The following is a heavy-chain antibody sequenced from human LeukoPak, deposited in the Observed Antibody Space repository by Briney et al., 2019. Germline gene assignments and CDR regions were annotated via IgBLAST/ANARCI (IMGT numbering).Heavy chain of an antibody. CDR1: GFTFSSYG. CDR3: ARDKGDYHTSGSLFVF. CDR2: ISRSSTTI. V-gene: IGHV3-48*01. J-gene: IGHJ4*02. D-gene: IGHD3-22*01. Sequence: PGGSLRLSCAASGFTFSSYGMNWVSQAPGKGLEWVSYISRSSTTIYYADSVKGRFTISRDNAKDSLYLQMNSLRAEDTAVYYCARDKGDYHTSGSLFVFGGQGALVTVSS.